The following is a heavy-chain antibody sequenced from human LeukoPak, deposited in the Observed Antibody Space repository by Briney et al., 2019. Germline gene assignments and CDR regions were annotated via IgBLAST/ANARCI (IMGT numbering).Heavy chain of an antibody. D-gene: IGHD3-9*01. J-gene: IGHJ3*02. CDR1: GYTFTGYY. CDR2: INPNSGGT. Sequence: ASVKVSCKASGYTFTGYYMHWVRQAPGQGLEWMGWINPNSGGTNYAQKFQGRVTMTRDTSISTAYMELSRLRSDDTAVYYCARDHVLRYFDWFPSGDAFDIWGQGTMVTVSS. CDR3: ARDHVLRYFDWFPSGDAFDI. V-gene: IGHV1-2*02.